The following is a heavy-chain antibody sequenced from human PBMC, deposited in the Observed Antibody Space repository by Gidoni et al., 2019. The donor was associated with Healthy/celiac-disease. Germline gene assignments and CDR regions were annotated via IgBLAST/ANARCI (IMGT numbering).Heavy chain of an antibody. CDR2: ISAYNGNT. J-gene: IGHJ6*02. D-gene: IGHD2-15*01. Sequence: QVQLVQSGAEVKKPGASVTVSCKASGYTFTSYGISGVRQAPGQGLEWMGWISAYNGNTNYAQKLQGRVTMTTDTSTSTAYMELRSLRSDDTAVYYCARDPDIVVVVAAIRYYYYYGMDVWGQGTTVTVSS. CDR1: GYTFTSYG. V-gene: IGHV1-18*04. CDR3: ARDPDIVVVVAAIRYYYYYGMDV.